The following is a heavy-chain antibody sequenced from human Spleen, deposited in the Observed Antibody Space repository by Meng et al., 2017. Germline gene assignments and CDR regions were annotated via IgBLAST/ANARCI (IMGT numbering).Heavy chain of an antibody. CDR3: ASQVFSGLNWFGP. J-gene: IGHJ5*02. V-gene: IGHV4-39*07. D-gene: IGHD3-10*01. CDR2: IYHSGST. CDR1: GGSVRISSHY. Sequence: QVPLQESGPGLGKPSATLAPTCTVSGGSVRISSHYWGWIRQPPGKGLEWIGSIYHSGSTNYNPSLKSRVTMSVDKSKNQFSLKLSSVTAADTAVYYCASQVFSGLNWFGPWGQGTLVTAPQ.